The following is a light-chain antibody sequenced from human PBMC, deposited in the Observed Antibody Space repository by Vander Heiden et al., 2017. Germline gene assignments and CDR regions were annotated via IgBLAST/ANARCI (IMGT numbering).Light chain of an antibody. CDR2: LNSDGSH. V-gene: IGLV4-69*02. CDR1: SGHRSYA. CDR3: QTWGTGTQGVV. J-gene: IGLJ2*01. Sequence: QLVLTQSPSASSSLRASVKLTCTLSSGHRSYAIAWHHQQPEKSPRYLMKLNSDGSHSKGDGIPDRFSGSSSGAERYLTISSLQSEDEADYYCQTWGTGTQGVVFGGGTKLTVL.